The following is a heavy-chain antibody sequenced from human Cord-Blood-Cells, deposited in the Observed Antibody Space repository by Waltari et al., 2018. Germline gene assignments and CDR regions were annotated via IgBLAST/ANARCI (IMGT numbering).Heavy chain of an antibody. CDR2: INPIFGTA. Sequence: QVQLVQSGAEVKKPGSSVQVSCKAPGGTFSSYAISWVREAPGQGLEWMGGINPIFGTANYGQNSQGRVKFTADESTSTAYMEVSSLGSEDSAVYYCSRGHYDFWSGYYRGWGQGTLVTVSS. V-gene: IGHV1-69*01. D-gene: IGHD3-3*01. CDR3: SRGHYDFWSGYYRG. CDR1: GGTFSSYA. J-gene: IGHJ4*02.